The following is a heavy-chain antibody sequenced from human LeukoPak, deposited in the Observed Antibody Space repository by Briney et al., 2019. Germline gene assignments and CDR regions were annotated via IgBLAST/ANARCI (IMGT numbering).Heavy chain of an antibody. J-gene: IGHJ4*02. CDR2: INPNSGGT. V-gene: IGHV1-2*02. Sequence: GASVKVSCKASGYTFTGYYVHWVRQAPGQGLEWMGWINPNSGGTNYAQKFQGRVTMTRDTSISTAYMELSRLRSDDTAVYYCARGPGDYVWGSYRPFDYWGQGTLVTVSS. D-gene: IGHD3-16*02. CDR1: GYTFTGYY. CDR3: ARGPGDYVWGSYRPFDY.